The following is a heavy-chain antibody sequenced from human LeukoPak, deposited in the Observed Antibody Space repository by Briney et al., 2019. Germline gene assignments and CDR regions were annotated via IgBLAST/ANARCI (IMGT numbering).Heavy chain of an antibody. CDR3: ARHKYSSGWPPEGAFDI. D-gene: IGHD6-19*01. CDR1: GGSISGGGYY. CDR2: IYISGST. V-gene: IGHV4-61*02. Sequence: SETLSLTCTVSGGSISGGGYYWSWIRQPAGKGLEWIGRIYISGSTNYNPSLKSRVTISVDTSKNQFSLKLSSVTAADTAVYYCARHKYSSGWPPEGAFDIWGQGTLVTVSS. J-gene: IGHJ3*02.